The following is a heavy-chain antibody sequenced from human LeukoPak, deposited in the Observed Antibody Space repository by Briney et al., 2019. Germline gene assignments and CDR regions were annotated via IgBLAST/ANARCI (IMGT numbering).Heavy chain of an antibody. CDR2: INPNSGGT. CDR3: ARTGYSSSWSLDY. J-gene: IGHJ4*02. Sequence: GASVKVSCKASGYTFTGYYMHWVRQAPGQGLEWMGWINPNSGGTNYAQKFQGRVTMTRDTSISTAYMEPSRLRSDDTAVYYCARTGYSSSWSLDYWGQGTLVTVSS. CDR1: GYTFTGYY. D-gene: IGHD6-13*01. V-gene: IGHV1-2*02.